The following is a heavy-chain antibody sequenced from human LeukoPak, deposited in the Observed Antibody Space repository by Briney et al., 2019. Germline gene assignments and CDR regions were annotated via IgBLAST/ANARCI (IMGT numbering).Heavy chain of an antibody. CDR2: IYHSGST. CDR3: ARERQLVGFAFDY. V-gene: IGHV4-30-2*01. Sequence: KASETLSLTCTVSGGPISSGGYYWSWVRQPPGKGLEWIGYIYHSGSTYYNPSLKSRVTISVDRSKNQFSLKLSSVTAADTAVYYCARERQLVGFAFDYWGQGTLVTVPS. D-gene: IGHD6-6*01. CDR1: GGPISSGGYY. J-gene: IGHJ4*02.